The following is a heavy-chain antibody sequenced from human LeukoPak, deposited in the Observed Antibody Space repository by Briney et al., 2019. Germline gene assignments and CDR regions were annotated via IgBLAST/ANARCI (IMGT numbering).Heavy chain of an antibody. CDR3: AREIKFGDYYFDY. CDR1: GGSISSSSYY. V-gene: IGHV4-39*07. J-gene: IGHJ4*02. CDR2: IYYSGST. D-gene: IGHD2-21*01. Sequence: SETLSLTCTVSGGSISSSSYYWGWIRQPPGKGLEWIGSIYYSGSTYYNPSLKSRVTISVDTSKNQFSLKLSSVTAADTAVYYCAREIKFGDYYFDYWGQGTLVTVSS.